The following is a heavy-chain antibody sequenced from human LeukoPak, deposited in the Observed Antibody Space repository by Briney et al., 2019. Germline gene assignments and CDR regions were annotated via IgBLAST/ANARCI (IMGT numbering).Heavy chain of an antibody. CDR1: GVSISSYY. CDR2: IYYSGST. V-gene: IGHV4-59*01. D-gene: IGHD6-13*01. CDR3: AREQQLGLDY. J-gene: IGHJ4*02. Sequence: SETLSLTCTGSGVSISSYYWRWIRQAPGKGLEGIGYIYYSGSTNYHPSLRSGVTISVDTSKTQFSLQLSPVTAADTAVYYCAREQQLGLDYWGQGTLVTVSS.